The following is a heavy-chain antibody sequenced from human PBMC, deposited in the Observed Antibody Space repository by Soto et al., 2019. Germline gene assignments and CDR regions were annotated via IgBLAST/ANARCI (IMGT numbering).Heavy chain of an antibody. D-gene: IGHD5-18*01. Sequence: GESLKISCKGSGYSFTSYWISWVRQMPGKGLAWMGRIDPSDSYTKYSPSFQGHVTISADKSISTAYLQWSSLKASDTAMYYCARTSMQSRGYSYGHGGMDVWGQGTTVTVSS. CDR2: IDPSDSYT. J-gene: IGHJ6*02. CDR3: ARTSMQSRGYSYGHGGMDV. CDR1: GYSFTSYW. V-gene: IGHV5-10-1*01.